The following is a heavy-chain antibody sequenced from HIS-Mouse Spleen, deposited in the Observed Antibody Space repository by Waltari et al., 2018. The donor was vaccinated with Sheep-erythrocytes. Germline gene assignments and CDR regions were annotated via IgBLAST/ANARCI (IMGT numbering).Heavy chain of an antibody. CDR3: ARVASGVTFDY. CDR1: RFTFSNYS. V-gene: IGHV3-21*01. Sequence: EVQLVETRGCLVKPGGSLILSCAACRFTFSNYSMNWYRQAPGKGLEWVSSICSSSSYISYADSVKDRFTISRDNANNSLYLQMNSLRAENTAVYYCARVASGVTFDYWGQGTLVTVSS. D-gene: IGHD3-10*01. CDR2: ICSSSSYI. J-gene: IGHJ4*02.